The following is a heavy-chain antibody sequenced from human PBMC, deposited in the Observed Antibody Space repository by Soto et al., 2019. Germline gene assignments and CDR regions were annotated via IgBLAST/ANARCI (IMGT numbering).Heavy chain of an antibody. D-gene: IGHD3-10*01. CDR2: INPNSGGT. J-gene: IGHJ3*02. CDR3: ATGTTTMVRVNDAFDI. CDR1: GYTFTGYY. V-gene: IGHV1-2*04. Sequence: ASVKVSCKASGYTFTGYYMHWVRQAPGQGLEWMGWINPNSGGTNYAQKFQGWVTMTRDTSISTAYMELSRLRSEDTAVYYCATGTTTMVRVNDAFDIWGQGTMVTVSS.